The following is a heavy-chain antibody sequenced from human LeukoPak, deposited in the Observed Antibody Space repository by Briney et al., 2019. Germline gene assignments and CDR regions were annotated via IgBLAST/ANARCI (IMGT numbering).Heavy chain of an antibody. V-gene: IGHV3-30*02. CDR1: GFTFSDYG. D-gene: IGHD2/OR15-2a*01. J-gene: IGHJ3*02. CDR3: ANRRGTQVFGNSIDI. Sequence: GSLRLSCAASGFTFSDYGMHWVRQAPDKGLEWVAFLQKDGSDIHYADSVEGRFTISRDNSKNTLYLQMNSLRPEDTAVYYCANRRGTQVFGNSIDIWGQGTLLTVSS. CDR2: LQKDGSDI.